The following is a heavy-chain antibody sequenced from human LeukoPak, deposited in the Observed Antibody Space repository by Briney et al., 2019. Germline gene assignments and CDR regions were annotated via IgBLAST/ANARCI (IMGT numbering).Heavy chain of an antibody. CDR2: ISWNSGSI. CDR3: AKDRSYSGNYLDY. J-gene: IGHJ4*02. D-gene: IGHD1-26*01. V-gene: IGHV3-9*01. Sequence: GGSLRLSCAASGFTFDDYAMHWVRQAPGKGLEWVSSISWNSGSIGYADSVKGRFTISRDNGKNSLYLQMNSLRGEDTALYYCAKDRSYSGNYLDYWGQGTLVTVPS. CDR1: GFTFDDYA.